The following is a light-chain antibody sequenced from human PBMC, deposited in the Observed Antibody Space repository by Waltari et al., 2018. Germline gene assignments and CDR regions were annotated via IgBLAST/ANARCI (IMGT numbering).Light chain of an antibody. J-gene: IGLJ1*01. CDR2: HDS. V-gene: IGLV3-1*01. CDR1: KLGDKY. CDR3: QAWDSSTYV. Sequence: SYELTQPPSVSVSPGQTASITCSGDKLGDKYTSWYQQKPGQSPVLVIYHDSKRPSGIPERFSRSNSGNAATLTIRGTQAMDEADYYCQAWDSSTYVFGSGTTVTVL.